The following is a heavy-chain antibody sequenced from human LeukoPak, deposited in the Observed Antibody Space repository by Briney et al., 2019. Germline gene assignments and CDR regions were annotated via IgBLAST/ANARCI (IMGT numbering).Heavy chain of an antibody. Sequence: PGGSLRLSCAASGFTFSSYVMSWVRQAPGKGLEWVSAISGSGGSTYYADSVKGRFTISRDNSKNTLYLQMNSLRAEDTAVYYCAKEGGRSGRYPPDYWGQGTLVTVSS. CDR2: ISGSGGST. CDR1: GFTFSSYV. D-gene: IGHD3-16*01. V-gene: IGHV3-23*01. J-gene: IGHJ4*02. CDR3: AKEGGRSGRYPPDY.